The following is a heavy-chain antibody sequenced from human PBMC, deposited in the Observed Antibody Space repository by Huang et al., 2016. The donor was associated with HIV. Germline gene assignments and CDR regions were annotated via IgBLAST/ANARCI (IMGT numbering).Heavy chain of an antibody. V-gene: IGHV4-34*01. D-gene: IGHD6-19*01. CDR1: GGSFSAYY. J-gene: IGHJ4*02. CDR3: ARLVVSVAGAHFDY. Sequence: QVQLQQWGAGLLKSSETLSLTYAVYGGSFSAYYWSWIRQSPGKGLEWIWEISPGGTTNSNPSLKSGVTISVDTSKNQFSLKLNSVTAADTAVYYCARLVVSVAGAHFDYWGQGTLVTVSS. CDR2: ISPGGTT.